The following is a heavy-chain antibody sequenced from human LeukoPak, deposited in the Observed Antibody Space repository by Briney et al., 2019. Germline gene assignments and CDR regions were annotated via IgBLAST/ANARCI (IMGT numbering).Heavy chain of an antibody. J-gene: IGHJ5*02. CDR2: IYGGGSV. CDR3: ARDSALGSGSFRFDP. Sequence: GGSLRLSCAASGFTFSSYWMSWVRQAPGKGLEWVSIIYGGGSVFYADSVKGRFTISRDNSKNTLYLQMNSLRGEDTAVYYCARDSALGSGSFRFDPWGQGTLVTVSS. CDR1: GFTFSSYW. D-gene: IGHD3-10*01. V-gene: IGHV3-53*01.